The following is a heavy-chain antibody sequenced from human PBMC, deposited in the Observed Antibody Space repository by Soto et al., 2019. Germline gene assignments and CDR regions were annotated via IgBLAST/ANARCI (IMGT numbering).Heavy chain of an antibody. D-gene: IGHD3-3*01. V-gene: IGHV4-38-2*01. CDR2: IYHSGSA. CDR3: ARVTIFEYWFDP. CDR1: SYSSSGGSY. Sequence: SETLSLTCAVSSYSSSGGSYWAWIQQPPGKELEWIGNIYHSGSAHYNPSLKSRVTMSVDTSKNNFSLRLTSVTAADTAVYYCARVTIFEYWFDPWGQGILVTVSS. J-gene: IGHJ5*02.